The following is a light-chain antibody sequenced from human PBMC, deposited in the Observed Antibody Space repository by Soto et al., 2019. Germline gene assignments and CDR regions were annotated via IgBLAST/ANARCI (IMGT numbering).Light chain of an antibody. Sequence: QSVLTQPASVSGSPGQSITISCTGTSSDVGGFNYVSWYQQHPGKAPKLVIYDVTNRPSGVSYRFSGSKSGNTASLTVSGLQAEDEADYYCNSYTSSSTYVFVTGTKVTVL. CDR3: NSYTSSSTYV. J-gene: IGLJ1*01. CDR2: DVT. CDR1: SSDVGGFNY. V-gene: IGLV2-14*03.